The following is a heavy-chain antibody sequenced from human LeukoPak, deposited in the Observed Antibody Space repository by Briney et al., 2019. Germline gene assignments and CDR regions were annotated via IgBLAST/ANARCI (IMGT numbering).Heavy chain of an antibody. D-gene: IGHD3-3*01. J-gene: IGHJ2*01. CDR2: INSDGSST. CDR1: GFTFSSYW. Sequence: GRSLRLSCAASGFTFSSYWMHWVRHAPGKGLVWVSRINSDGSSTSYADSVKGRFTISRDNAKNTLYLQMNSLRAEDTAVYYCARGPQRITIFGVVTQRPSEVWYFDLWGRGTLVTVSS. CDR3: ARGPQRITIFGVVTQRPSEVWYFDL. V-gene: IGHV3-74*01.